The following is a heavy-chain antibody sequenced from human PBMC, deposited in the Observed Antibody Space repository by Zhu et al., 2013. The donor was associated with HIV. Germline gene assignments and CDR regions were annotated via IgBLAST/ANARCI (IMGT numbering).Heavy chain of an antibody. D-gene: IGHD3-16*01. CDR2: LNPSGGST. Sequence: QVQLVQSGAEVKKPGASVKFSCKASGYTFTRYYIHWVRQAPGQGLEWMGILNPSGGSTSYAQRFQGRVTMTKDTSTSTVYMELSSLRSEDTAVFYXAREWGDANTKGFDIVGQGTSGHRLF. V-gene: IGHV1-46*01. CDR3: AREWGDANTKGFDI. CDR1: GYTFTRYY. J-gene: IGHJ3*02.